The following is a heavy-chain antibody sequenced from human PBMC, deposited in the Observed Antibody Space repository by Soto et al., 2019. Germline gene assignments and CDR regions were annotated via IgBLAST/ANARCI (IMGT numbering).Heavy chain of an antibody. D-gene: IGHD3-10*01. Sequence: GGSLRLSCAASGFTFSSYGMHWVRQAPGKGLEWVAVISYDGSNKYYADSVKGRFTISRDNSKNTLYLQMNSLRAEDTAVYYCAKPNYYGSGSYRARGAFDIWGQGTMVPVSS. V-gene: IGHV3-30*18. CDR3: AKPNYYGSGSYRARGAFDI. CDR1: GFTFSSYG. CDR2: ISYDGSNK. J-gene: IGHJ3*02.